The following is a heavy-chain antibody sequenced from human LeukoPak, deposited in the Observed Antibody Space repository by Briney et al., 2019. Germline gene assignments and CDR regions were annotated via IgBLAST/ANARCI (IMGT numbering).Heavy chain of an antibody. D-gene: IGHD2-21*01. J-gene: IGHJ4*02. CDR2: IKQDGSEK. CDR1: GFTFSRYW. Sequence: GGSLRLSCAASGFTFSRYWMNWVRQAPGKGLEWVANIKQDGSEKDYVDSVKGRFTISRDTAKNSLYLQMNSLRAEDTAVYYCARIKSQGVVVPLLRSTYYFDYWGQGTLVTVSS. CDR3: ARIKSQGVVVPLLRSTYYFDY. V-gene: IGHV3-7*01.